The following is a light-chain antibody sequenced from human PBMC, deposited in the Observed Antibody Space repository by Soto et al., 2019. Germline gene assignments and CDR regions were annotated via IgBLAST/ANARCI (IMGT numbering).Light chain of an antibody. CDR1: SSDVGSYNL. CDR2: EGS. CDR3: CSYAGSSTYV. V-gene: IGLV2-23*01. J-gene: IGLJ1*01. Sequence: QSALTQPASVSGSPGQSITISCTGNSSDVGSYNLVSWYQQHPGKAPKLMIYEGSKRPSGVSNRFSGSKSGNTASLTISGLHAEYEADYYCCSYAGSSTYVFGTGTKLTVL.